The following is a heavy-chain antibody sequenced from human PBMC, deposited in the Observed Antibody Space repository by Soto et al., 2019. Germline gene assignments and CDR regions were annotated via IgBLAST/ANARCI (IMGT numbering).Heavy chain of an antibody. CDR2: ISDDGSTA. J-gene: IGHJ4*02. V-gene: IGHV3-74*01. Sequence: GSLRLSCSVSGFTFSAYWMHWVRQVPGKGLTWVSRISDDGSTATYADSVKGRFVISRDNAKNSLYLEMNTLRADDSGLYYCARGPRVSSTGTGAHWGRGTLVTVSS. CDR1: GFTFSAYW. D-gene: IGHD1-1*01. CDR3: ARGPRVSSTGTGAH.